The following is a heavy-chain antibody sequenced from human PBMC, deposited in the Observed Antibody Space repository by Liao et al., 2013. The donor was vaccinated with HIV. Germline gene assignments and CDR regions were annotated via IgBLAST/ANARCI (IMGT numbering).Heavy chain of an antibody. J-gene: IGHJ4*02. D-gene: IGHD3-22*01. CDR3: ATRYYYDSSGYYSPLG. CDR2: INHSGST. Sequence: QVQLQQWGAGLLKPSETLSLTCAVYGGSFSGYYWSWIRQPPGKGLEWIGEINHSGSTNYNPSLKSRVTISVDTSKNQFSLKLSSVTAADTAVYYCATRYYYDSSGYYSPLGWGQGTLVTVSS. CDR1: GGSFSGYY. V-gene: IGHV4-34*01.